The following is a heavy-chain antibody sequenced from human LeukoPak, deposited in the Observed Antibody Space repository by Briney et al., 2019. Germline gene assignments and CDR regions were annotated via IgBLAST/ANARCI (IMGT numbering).Heavy chain of an antibody. CDR3: AKVGGYSYGYSY. V-gene: IGHV3-23*01. CDR1: GFTFNTYA. Sequence: GGSLRLSCAASGFTFNTYAMSWVRQAPGKGLEWVSAISGSGGSTYYADSVKGRFTISRDNSKNTLYLQMNSLRAEDTAVYYCAKVGGYSYGYSYWGQGTLVTVSS. J-gene: IGHJ4*02. D-gene: IGHD5-18*01. CDR2: ISGSGGST.